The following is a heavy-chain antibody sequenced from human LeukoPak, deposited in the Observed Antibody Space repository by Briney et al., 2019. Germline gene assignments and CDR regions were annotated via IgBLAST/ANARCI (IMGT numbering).Heavy chain of an antibody. CDR3: ARDRFDILTGYFAPSADAFDI. CDR1: GFTFDDYA. CDR2: ISWNSGSI. J-gene: IGHJ3*02. V-gene: IGHV3-9*01. Sequence: GRSLRLSCAASGFTFDDYAMHWVRQAPGKGLEWVSGISWNSGSIGYADSVKGRFTISRDNAKNSLYLQMNSLRAEDTAVYYCARDRFDILTGYFAPSADAFDIWGQGTMVTVSS. D-gene: IGHD3-9*01.